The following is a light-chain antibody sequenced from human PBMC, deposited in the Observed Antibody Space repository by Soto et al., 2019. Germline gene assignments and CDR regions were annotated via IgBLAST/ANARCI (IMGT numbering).Light chain of an antibody. CDR3: QQYNSYSVT. V-gene: IGKV3-15*01. CDR1: QSVSSN. CDR2: GAS. Sequence: EIVMTQSPATLSVSPGERATLSCRASQSVSSNLAWYQQKPGQAPRLLIYGASTRESGIPARFSGSGSGTEFTLTISSLQPDDFATYYCQQYNSYSVTFGQGTKVDIK. J-gene: IGKJ1*01.